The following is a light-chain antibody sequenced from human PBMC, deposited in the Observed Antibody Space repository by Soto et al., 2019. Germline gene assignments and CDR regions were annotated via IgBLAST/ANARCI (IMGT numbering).Light chain of an antibody. CDR2: GAS. J-gene: IGKJ5*01. Sequence: EIVLTQSPGTLSLSPGERAGLSCGASQSVSNNFLAWYQQPPGQAPRLLISGASSRATGIPDRFSGSGSGTDFTLTSTRVEPEDFAVYYWQQYGTSPLTFGRGTRLEIK. CDR1: QSVSNNF. CDR3: QQYGTSPLT. V-gene: IGKV3-20*01.